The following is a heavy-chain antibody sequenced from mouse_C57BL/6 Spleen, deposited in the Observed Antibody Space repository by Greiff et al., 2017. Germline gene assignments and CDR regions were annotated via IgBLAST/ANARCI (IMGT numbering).Heavy chain of an antibody. V-gene: IGHV1-76*01. CDR3: ARRGPYGSSSYYFDY. Sequence: VQLQQSGAELVRPGASVKLSCKASGYTFTDYYINWVKQRPGQGLEWIARIYPGSGNTYYNEKFKGKATLTAEKSSSTAYMQLSSLTSEDSAVYFCARRGPYGSSSYYFDYWGQGTTLTGSS. CDR2: IYPGSGNT. J-gene: IGHJ2*01. D-gene: IGHD1-1*01. CDR1: GYTFTDYY.